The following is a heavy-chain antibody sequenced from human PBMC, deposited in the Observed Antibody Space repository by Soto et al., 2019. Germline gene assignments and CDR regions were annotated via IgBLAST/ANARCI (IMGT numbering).Heavy chain of an antibody. V-gene: IGHV3-21*01. CDR3: AREGIAAALDY. D-gene: IGHD6-13*01. J-gene: IGHJ4*02. CDR1: GFTFSSYS. CDR2: ISSSGSYI. Sequence: EVQLVESGGGLVKPGGSLRLSCAASGFTFSSYSTNWVRQAPGKGLEWVSSISSSGSYIYYADSVKGRFTISRDNAKNSLYLQVNSLRAEDTAVYYCAREGIAAALDYWGQGTLVTVSS.